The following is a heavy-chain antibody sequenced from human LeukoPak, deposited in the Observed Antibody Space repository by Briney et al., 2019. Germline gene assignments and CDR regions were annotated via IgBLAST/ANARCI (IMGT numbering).Heavy chain of an antibody. CDR1: GYTFTSYY. Sequence: ASVKVSCKASGYTFTSYYMHWVRQAPGQGLEWMGIINPSGGSTSYAQKFQGRVTMTRDTSTSTVYMELSSLRSEDTAVYYCASPIYIVATHGYYYYGMDVWGQGTTVTVSS. V-gene: IGHV1-46*01. J-gene: IGHJ6*02. CDR2: INPSGGST. CDR3: ASPIYIVATHGYYYYGMDV. D-gene: IGHD5-12*01.